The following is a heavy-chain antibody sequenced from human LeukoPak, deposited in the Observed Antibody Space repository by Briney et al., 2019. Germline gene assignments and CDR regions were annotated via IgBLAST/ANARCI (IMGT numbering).Heavy chain of an antibody. CDR3: ARERSWHDFDY. D-gene: IGHD1-26*01. V-gene: IGHV4-34*01. CDR1: GGSFSGYY. Sequence: SETLSLTCAVYGGSFSGYYWSWIRQPPGKGLEWIGEISHSGSTNYNPSLKSRVTISVDTSKNQFSLKLSSVTAADTAVYYCARERSWHDFDYWGQGTLVTVSS. CDR2: ISHSGST. J-gene: IGHJ4*02.